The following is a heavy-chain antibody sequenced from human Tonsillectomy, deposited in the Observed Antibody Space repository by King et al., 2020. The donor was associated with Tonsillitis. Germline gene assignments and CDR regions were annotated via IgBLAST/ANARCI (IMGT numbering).Heavy chain of an antibody. CDR1: GGSISSGDYY. CDR2: IYYSGST. J-gene: IGHJ6*02. Sequence: VQLQESGPGLVKPSQTLSLTCTVSGGSISSGDYYWSWIRQPPGKGLEWIGYIYYSGSTYYNPSLKSRVTISVDTSKNQLSLKLSSGTAADTAVYYCARDPRASITIFGVVTYGMDVWGQGTTVTVSS. CDR3: ARDPRASITIFGVVTYGMDV. V-gene: IGHV4-30-4*01. D-gene: IGHD3-3*01.